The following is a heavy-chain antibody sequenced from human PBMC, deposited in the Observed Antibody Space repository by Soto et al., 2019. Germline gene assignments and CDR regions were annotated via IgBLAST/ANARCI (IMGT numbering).Heavy chain of an antibody. CDR3: ARWSKAMDV. D-gene: IGHD2-15*01. CDR1: GFIFENVG. Sequence: TGGSLRLSCAASGFIFENVGMSWVRQAPGKGLEWISSISGSGFKKYYADSVKGRFTISRDNSKSTVYLELNNLSAEDTALYYCARWSKAMDVWGQRTSVTVSS. J-gene: IGHJ6*02. CDR2: ISGSGFKK. V-gene: IGHV3-23*01.